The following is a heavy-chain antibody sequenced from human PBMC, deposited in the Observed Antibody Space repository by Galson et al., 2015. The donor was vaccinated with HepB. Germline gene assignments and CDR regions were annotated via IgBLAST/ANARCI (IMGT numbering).Heavy chain of an antibody. CDR3: TRDSLGNYQFDY. D-gene: IGHD1-7*01. CDR1: GYTFTSYY. CDR2: INPSGGTT. V-gene: IGHV1-46*01. J-gene: IGHJ4*02. Sequence: SVKVSCKASGYTFTSYYLHWVRQAPGQGLGWMGMINPSGGTTNYAQKLQGRITVTRDTSTNTVYMELSSLGSEDTAIYYCTRDSLGNYQFDYWGQGTLVTVSS.